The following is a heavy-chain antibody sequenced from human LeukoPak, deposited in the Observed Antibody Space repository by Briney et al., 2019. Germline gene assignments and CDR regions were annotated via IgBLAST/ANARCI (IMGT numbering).Heavy chain of an antibody. CDR3: AREGTTAYYLDY. V-gene: IGHV3-21*01. J-gene: IGHJ4*02. Sequence: GGSLRLSCEAPGFTFSNFTMNWVRKAPGKGLEWVSSISSRSYYISYADSVKGRFTISRDNAKNSLYLQMNSLRAEDTAVYYCAREGTTAYYLDYWGQGTLVTVSS. CDR1: GFTFSNFT. CDR2: ISSRSYYI. D-gene: IGHD4-17*01.